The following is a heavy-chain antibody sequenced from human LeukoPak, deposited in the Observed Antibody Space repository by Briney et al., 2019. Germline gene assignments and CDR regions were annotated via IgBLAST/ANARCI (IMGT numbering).Heavy chain of an antibody. D-gene: IGHD3-22*01. J-gene: IGHJ4*02. CDR2: ISYDGRNK. CDR1: GFTFTSYA. Sequence: GGSLRLSCAASGFTFTSYAIHWVRHGPAKGLEWVAAISYDGRNKYYADTVKGRFTISRDNSKNTLYLQMNSLRVEDTAVYYCARDPYDSSGYPMGYWGQGTLVTVSS. CDR3: ARDPYDSSGYPMGY. V-gene: IGHV3-30*04.